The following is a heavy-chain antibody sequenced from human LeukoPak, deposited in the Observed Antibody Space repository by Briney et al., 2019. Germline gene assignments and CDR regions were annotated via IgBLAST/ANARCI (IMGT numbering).Heavy chain of an antibody. V-gene: IGHV1-18*04. D-gene: IGHD6-13*01. J-gene: IGHJ4*02. CDR3: ARGYGGAAAVINFDY. Sequence: ASVKVSCKASGYTFTVYFMHWVRQAPGQGLEWMGWISAYNGNTNYAQKFQGRVTMTTDTSTNTAYMELRSLRSDDTAVYYCARGYGGAAAVINFDYWGQGTLVTVSS. CDR2: ISAYNGNT. CDR1: GYTFTVYF.